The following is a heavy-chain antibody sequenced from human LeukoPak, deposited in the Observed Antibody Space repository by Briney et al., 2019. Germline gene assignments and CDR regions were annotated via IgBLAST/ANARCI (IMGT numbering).Heavy chain of an antibody. Sequence: WASVKVSCKASGYTFTSYGISWVRQAPGQGLEWMGWISAYNGNTNYAQKLQGRVTMTTDTSASTAYMELRSLRSDDTAVYYCAREDHRGFYFDYWGQGTLVTVSS. D-gene: IGHD1-14*01. CDR1: GYTFTSYG. CDR3: AREDHRGFYFDY. V-gene: IGHV1-18*01. CDR2: ISAYNGNT. J-gene: IGHJ4*02.